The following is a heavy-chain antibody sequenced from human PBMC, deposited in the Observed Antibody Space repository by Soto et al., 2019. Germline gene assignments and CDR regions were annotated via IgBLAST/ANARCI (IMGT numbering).Heavy chain of an antibody. D-gene: IGHD2-2*02. Sequence: SETLSLTCTVSGGSISSGGYYWSWIRQHPGKGLEWIGYIYYSGSTYYNPSLKSRVTISVDTSKNQFSLKLSSVTAADTAVYYCARGAPIWSFDLWGRGTLVTVSS. CDR1: GGSISSGGYY. J-gene: IGHJ2*01. V-gene: IGHV4-31*03. CDR3: ARGAPIWSFDL. CDR2: IYYSGST.